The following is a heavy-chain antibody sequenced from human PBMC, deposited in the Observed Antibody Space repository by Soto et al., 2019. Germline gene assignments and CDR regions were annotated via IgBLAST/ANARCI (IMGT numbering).Heavy chain of an antibody. Sequence: GESLKISCKGSGYSFTSYWISWVRQMPGKGLEWMGRIDPSDSYTNYSPSFQGHVTISADKSISTAYLQWSSLKASDTAMYYCARPGTIDYSNYDHSLWVSYWGQGTLVTVSS. CDR1: GYSFTSYW. J-gene: IGHJ4*02. CDR2: IDPSDSYT. D-gene: IGHD4-4*01. CDR3: ARPGTIDYSNYDHSLWVSY. V-gene: IGHV5-10-1*01.